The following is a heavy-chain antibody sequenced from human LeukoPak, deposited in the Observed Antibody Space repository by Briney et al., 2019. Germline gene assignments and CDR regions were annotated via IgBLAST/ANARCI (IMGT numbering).Heavy chain of an antibody. CDR1: GGYFSGYY. CDR2: INHSGST. V-gene: IGHV4-34*01. CDR3: ARGRPKNRYFDSYDY. Sequence: SETLSLTCAVYGGYFSGYYWSWNRQPPGKGLEWIGEINHSGSTNYNPSLKSRVTISVDTSKNQFSLKLSSVTAADTAVYYCARGRPKNRYFDSYDYWGQGTLVTVSS. D-gene: IGHD3-9*01. J-gene: IGHJ4*02.